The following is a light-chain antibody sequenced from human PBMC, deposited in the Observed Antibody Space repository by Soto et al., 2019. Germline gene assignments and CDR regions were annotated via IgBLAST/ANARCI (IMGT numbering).Light chain of an antibody. J-gene: IGLJ1*01. CDR2: DTT. Sequence: QAVVTQEPSLTVFPGGTVTLTCGSSTGAVTNGHYPYWSQLKPGHPPRKLIYDTTNRHSWTPAPFSASLLGGKAALSLSGAQHEDEAEYYCLLSYNGPYVFGTGTKVTVL. V-gene: IGLV7-46*01. CDR3: LLSYNGPYV. CDR1: TGAVTNGHY.